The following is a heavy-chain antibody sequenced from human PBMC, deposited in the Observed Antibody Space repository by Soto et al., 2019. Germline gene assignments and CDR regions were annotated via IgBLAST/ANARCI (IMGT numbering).Heavy chain of an antibody. D-gene: IGHD4-17*01. CDR2: IWYDGSNK. CDR1: GFTFSSYG. CDR3: AREDSLWTTAFDY. V-gene: IGHV3-33*01. J-gene: IGHJ4*02. Sequence: QVQLVESGGGVVQPGRSLRLSCAASGFTFSSYGMHWVRQAPGKGLEWVAVIWYDGSNKYYADSVKGRFTISRDNSKNTLYLQMNSLRAEDTAVYYCAREDSLWTTAFDYWGQGTLVTVSS.